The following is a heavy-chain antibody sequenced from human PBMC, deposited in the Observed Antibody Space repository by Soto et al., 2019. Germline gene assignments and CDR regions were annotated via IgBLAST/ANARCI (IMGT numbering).Heavy chain of an antibody. CDR3: ARVNCSGGTCYYSDY. V-gene: IGHV3-48*01. CDR2: ISSTSSTI. J-gene: IGHJ4*02. Sequence: TGGSLRLSCAASGFTFSSYAMSWVRQAPGKGLEWVSTISSTSSTIHYADSVKGRFTISRDNARNSVYLQMNSLRAEDTAVYYCARVNCSGGTCYYSDYWGQGTQVNVSS. D-gene: IGHD2-15*01. CDR1: GFTFSSYA.